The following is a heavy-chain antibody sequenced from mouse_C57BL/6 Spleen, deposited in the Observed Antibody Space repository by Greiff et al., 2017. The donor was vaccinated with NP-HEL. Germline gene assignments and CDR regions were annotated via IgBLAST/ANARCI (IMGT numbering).Heavy chain of an antibody. J-gene: IGHJ2*01. V-gene: IGHV3-6*01. CDR1: GYSITSGYY. CDR2: ISYDGSN. Sequence: VQLKESGPGLVKPSQSLSLTCSVTGYSITSGYYWNWIRQFPGNKLEWMGYISYDGSNNYNPSLKNRISITRDTSKNQFFLKLNSVTTEDTATYYCANYDYLFDYWGQGTTLTVSS. D-gene: IGHD2-4*01. CDR3: ANYDYLFDY.